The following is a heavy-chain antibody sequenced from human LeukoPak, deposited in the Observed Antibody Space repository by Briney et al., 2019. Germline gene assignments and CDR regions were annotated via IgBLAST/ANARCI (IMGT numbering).Heavy chain of an antibody. CDR1: GFTFSSYA. D-gene: IGHD3-22*01. CDR2: ISGSGGST. CDR3: AKEPYDSSAYYFDY. J-gene: IGHJ4*02. Sequence: GGSRRLSWAASGFTFSSYAMGWVRRAPGKGREWVSVISGSGGSTYYADSVKGRFTISRDNSKNTLYLQMNSLRAEDTAVYYCAKEPYDSSAYYFDYWGQGTLVTVSS. V-gene: IGHV3-23*01.